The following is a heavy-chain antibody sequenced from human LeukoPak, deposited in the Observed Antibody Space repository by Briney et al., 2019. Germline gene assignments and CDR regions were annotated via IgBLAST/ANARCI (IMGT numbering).Heavy chain of an antibody. Sequence: SETLSLTCAVSGGSISSGGYSWSWIRQPPGKGLEWIGYIYHSGSTNYNPSLKSRVTISVDTSKNQFSLKLSSVTAADTAVYYCARVRRIVVVTSRASFDYWGQGTLVTVFS. D-gene: IGHD3-22*01. CDR1: GGSISSGGYS. CDR3: ARVRRIVVVTSRASFDY. V-gene: IGHV4-30-2*01. CDR2: IYHSGST. J-gene: IGHJ4*02.